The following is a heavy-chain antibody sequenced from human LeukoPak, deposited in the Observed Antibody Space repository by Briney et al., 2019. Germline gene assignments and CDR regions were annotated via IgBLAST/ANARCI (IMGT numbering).Heavy chain of an antibody. CDR1: GFTSSSYS. CDR3: AKGQERESRLDS. Sequence: PGGSLRLSCAASGFTSSSYSMNWVRQAPGKGLEWVSGISNSGGSTYYADSVKGRFTISRDNSKNTLYLQMNSLRAEDTALCYCAKGQERESRLDSWGQGTLVTVSS. CDR2: ISNSGGST. V-gene: IGHV3-23*01. J-gene: IGHJ4*02. D-gene: IGHD1-1*01.